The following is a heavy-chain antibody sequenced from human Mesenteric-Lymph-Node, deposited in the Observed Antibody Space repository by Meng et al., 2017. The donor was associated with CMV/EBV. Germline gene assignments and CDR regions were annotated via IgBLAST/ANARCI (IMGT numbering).Heavy chain of an antibody. CDR1: GFTFTNYW. CDR3: ARDFEFGMDV. CDR2: ISTDGIST. J-gene: IGHJ6*02. D-gene: IGHD3-9*01. Sequence: GGSLRLSCAASGFTFTNYWMHWVRQVPGKGLVWVSLISTDGISTTYADSVKGRFTISRDNAKNTLFLQMSSLRADDTAVYYCARDFEFGMDVWGQGTTVTVSS. V-gene: IGHV3-74*01.